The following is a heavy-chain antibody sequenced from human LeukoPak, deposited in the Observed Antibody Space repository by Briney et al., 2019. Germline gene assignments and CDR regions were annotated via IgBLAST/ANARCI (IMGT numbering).Heavy chain of an antibody. CDR3: AKGWDIVVVVAAFFDY. CDR1: GFTFSSYG. D-gene: IGHD2-15*01. J-gene: IGHJ4*02. Sequence: SGGSLRLSCAASGFTFSSYGMSWVRQAPGKGLEWVSAISGSGGSTYYADSVEGRFTISRDNSKNTLYLQMNSLRAEDTAVYYCAKGWDIVVVVAAFFDYWGQGTLVTVSS. V-gene: IGHV3-23*01. CDR2: ISGSGGST.